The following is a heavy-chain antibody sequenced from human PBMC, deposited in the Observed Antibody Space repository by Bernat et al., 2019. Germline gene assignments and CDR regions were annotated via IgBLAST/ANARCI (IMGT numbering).Heavy chain of an antibody. CDR2: IFHNGDT. V-gene: IGHV4-59*01. J-gene: IGHJ3*02. CDR3: ASEASVPGGGLDLDM. D-gene: IGHD2-2*01. Sequence: QVQLQESGPGLVKPSETLSLTCTVSGDTINNYYWSWVRQPPGKGLEWIGYIFHNGDTNYNPSLKSRVTISLDTSKTRFSLKLASVTTADTAIDYFASEASVPGGGLDLDMWGQGTVVTVSS. CDR1: GDTINNYY.